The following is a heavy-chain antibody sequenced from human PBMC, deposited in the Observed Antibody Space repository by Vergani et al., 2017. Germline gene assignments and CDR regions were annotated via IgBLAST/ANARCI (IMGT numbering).Heavy chain of an antibody. Sequence: QVQLVQSGAEVKKPGASVKVSCKASGYTFTSYDINWVRQATGQGLEWMGWMNPNSGNTGYAQKFQGRVTMTSNTSISTAYMELSSLISEDTAVYYCASGRPYGKTLRYFDWLSNYYYYYYMDVWGKGTTVTVSS. CDR2: MNPNSGNT. D-gene: IGHD3-9*01. J-gene: IGHJ6*03. CDR3: ASGRPYGKTLRYFDWLSNYYYYYYMDV. V-gene: IGHV1-8*01. CDR1: GYTFTSYD.